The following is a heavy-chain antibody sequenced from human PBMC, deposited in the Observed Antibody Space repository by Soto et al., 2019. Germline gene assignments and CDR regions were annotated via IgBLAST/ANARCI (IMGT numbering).Heavy chain of an antibody. CDR1: GGTVSSYV. J-gene: IGHJ5*02. V-gene: IGHV1-69*12. D-gene: IGHD1-1*01. CDR2: IIPIFGTA. Sequence: QVQLVQSGAEVKKPGSSVKVSCKASGGTVSSYVISWVRQAPGQGREWMGGIIPIFGTANYAQKFQGRVTITADESTTTAYMELSSLTSEDTAIYYCARGGTGPYAHLSWFAPWGQGTLVTVSS. CDR3: ARGGTGPYAHLSWFAP.